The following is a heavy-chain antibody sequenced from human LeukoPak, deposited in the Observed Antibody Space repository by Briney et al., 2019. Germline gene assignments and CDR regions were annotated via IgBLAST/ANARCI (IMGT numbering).Heavy chain of an antibody. J-gene: IGHJ4*02. CDR3: ARAKVVTAIREDSNFDY. CDR2: INHSGST. Sequence: PSETLSLTCAVYGGSFSGYYWSWIRQPPGKGLEWIGEINHSGSTNYNPSLKSRVTISVDTSKNQFSLKLSSVTAADTAVYYCARAKVVTAIREDSNFDYWGQGTLVTVSS. V-gene: IGHV4-34*01. CDR1: GGSFSGYY. D-gene: IGHD2-21*02.